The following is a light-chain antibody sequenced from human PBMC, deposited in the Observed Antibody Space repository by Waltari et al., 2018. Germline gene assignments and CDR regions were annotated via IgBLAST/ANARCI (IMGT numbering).Light chain of an antibody. V-gene: IGKV3-20*01. J-gene: IGKJ1*01. CDR3: QHYVSLPVT. CDR2: GPS. CDR1: QSVGRS. Sequence: EILLTQSPGPLSLSPGERATLSCRAGQSVGRSLAWYQQKPGQPPRLLIYGPSNRATGTPDRFSGGGSGTDFSLTISRLEPEDVAVYYCQHYVSLPVTFGQGTKVEIK.